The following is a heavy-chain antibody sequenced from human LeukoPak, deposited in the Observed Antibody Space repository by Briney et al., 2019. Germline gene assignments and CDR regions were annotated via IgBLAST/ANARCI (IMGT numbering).Heavy chain of an antibody. D-gene: IGHD6-13*01. J-gene: IGHJ4*02. V-gene: IGHV4-4*02. CDR2: IFHSGTT. CDR3: ARLEQQERVFDS. Sequence: SGTLSLTCAVSGGSISSSNWWTWVRQPPGTGLEWIGEIFHSGTTNYNASLKSRVTISVGKSKNQFSLTVTSVTAADTAVYYCARLEQQERVFDSWGQGTLVTVSS. CDR1: GGSISSSNW.